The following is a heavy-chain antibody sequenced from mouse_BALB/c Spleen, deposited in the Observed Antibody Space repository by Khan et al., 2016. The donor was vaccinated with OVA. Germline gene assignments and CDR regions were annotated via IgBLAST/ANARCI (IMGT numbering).Heavy chain of an antibody. J-gene: IGHJ2*01. CDR1: GYSITSDYA. V-gene: IGHV3-2*02. CDR2: ISYSGST. D-gene: IGHD1-1*01. Sequence: EVQLQESGPGLVKPSQSLSLTCTVTGYSITSDYAWNWIRQFPGNKLEWMGYISYSGSTAYNPSLKSRISITRDTSKNQVFLQLNSVTTEDTATYYCASIIRYYYGSNSAGYYFDYWGQGTTLTVSS. CDR3: ASIIRYYYGSNSAGYYFDY.